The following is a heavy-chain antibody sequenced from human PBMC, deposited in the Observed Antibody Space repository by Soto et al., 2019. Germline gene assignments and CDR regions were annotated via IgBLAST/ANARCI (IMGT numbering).Heavy chain of an antibody. V-gene: IGHV4-31*02. Sequence: QVQLQESGPGLVKPSQTLSLICSVSGDSMSTGGYYWTWIRQHPGKGLEWIGHIYTTGTTYYSPSLXXXXTMSIDKSSNRXXLXXXXXXXXXXXXXXCSRGRGSTXXRDWG. D-gene: IGHD3-10*02. CDR3: SRGRGSTXXRD. CDR1: GDSMSTGGYY. J-gene: IGHJ1*01. CDR2: IYTTGTT.